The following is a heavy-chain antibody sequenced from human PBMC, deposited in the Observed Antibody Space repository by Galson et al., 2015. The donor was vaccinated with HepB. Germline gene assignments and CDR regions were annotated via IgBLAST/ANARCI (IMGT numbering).Heavy chain of an antibody. CDR3: ARRISLVRGIITKPDYYYGMDV. V-gene: IGHV3-7*03. D-gene: IGHD3-10*01. J-gene: IGHJ6*02. CDR2: INQDESSK. Sequence: LRLSCAASGFTFSSYWMNWVRQAPGKGLEWVAHINQDESSKYYVDSVKGRFTISRDNAKDSVYLQLDSLRAEDTAVYYWARRISLVRGIITKPDYYYGMDVWGQGTTVTVAS. CDR1: GFTFSSYW.